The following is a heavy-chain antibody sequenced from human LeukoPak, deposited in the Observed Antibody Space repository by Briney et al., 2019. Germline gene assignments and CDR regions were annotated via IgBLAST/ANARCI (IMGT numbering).Heavy chain of an antibody. J-gene: IGHJ6*03. CDR3: ARGLRFPLLYYYMDV. CDR1: GGSFSGYY. Sequence: SETLSLTCAVYGGSFSGYYWSWIRRPPGKGLEWIGEINHSGSTNYNPSLKSRVTISVDTSKNQFSLKLSSVTAADTAVYYCARGLRFPLLYYYMDVWGKGTTVTVSS. D-gene: IGHD3-16*01. CDR2: INHSGST. V-gene: IGHV4-34*01.